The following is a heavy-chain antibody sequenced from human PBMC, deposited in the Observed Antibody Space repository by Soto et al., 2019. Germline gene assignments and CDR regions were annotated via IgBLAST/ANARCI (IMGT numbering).Heavy chain of an antibody. J-gene: IGHJ3*02. CDR2: ISYDGSNK. V-gene: IGHV3-30*18. CDR1: GFTFSSYG. D-gene: IGHD5-18*01. Sequence: QVQLVESGGGVVQPGRSLRLSCAASGFTFSSYGMHWVRQAPGKGLEWVAIISYDGSNKYYGDSVKGRFTISRDNSKNTLYLQMNSPRAAHTAVYYCAKERRYSFDAFDIWGQGTMGTVSS. CDR3: AKERRYSFDAFDI.